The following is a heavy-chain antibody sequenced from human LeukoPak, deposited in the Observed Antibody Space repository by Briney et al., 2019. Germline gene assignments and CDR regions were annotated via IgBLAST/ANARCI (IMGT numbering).Heavy chain of an antibody. V-gene: IGHV3-21*01. Sequence: PGGSLRLSCAASGFTFSTYSMNWVRQAPGKGLEWVSSITGSSNLMSYADSVKGRFTISRDNSKNSLYLQMNSLRAEDTAVYYCAGDFSQSRNSDYWGQGTLVTVSS. CDR1: GFTFSTYS. D-gene: IGHD4-23*01. J-gene: IGHJ4*02. CDR3: AGDFSQSRNSDY. CDR2: ITGSSNLM.